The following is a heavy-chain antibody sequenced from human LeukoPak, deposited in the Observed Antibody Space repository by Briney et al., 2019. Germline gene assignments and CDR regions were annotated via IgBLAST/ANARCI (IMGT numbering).Heavy chain of an antibody. CDR2: INHSGST. CDR1: GGSFSGYY. D-gene: IGHD2-2*01. CDR3: ASSPRTLPDY. Sequence: SETLSLTCAVYGGSFSGYYWSWIRQPPGKGLEWIGEINHSGSTNYNPSLKSRVTISVDTSKNQFSLKLSSVTAADTAVYYCASSPRTLPDYWGQGTLVTVSS. V-gene: IGHV4-34*01. J-gene: IGHJ4*02.